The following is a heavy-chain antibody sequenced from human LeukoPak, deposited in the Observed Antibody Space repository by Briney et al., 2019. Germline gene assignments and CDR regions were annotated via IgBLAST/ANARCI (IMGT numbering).Heavy chain of an antibody. V-gene: IGHV4-34*01. D-gene: IGHD3-22*01. CDR3: ARDCGNYYDSSGYYRHDAFDI. Sequence: SETLSLTCAVYGGSFSGYYWSWIRQPPGKGLEWIGEINHSGTTNYNPSLKSRVTISVDTSKNQFSLKLNSVIAADTAVYYCARDCGNYYDSSGYYRHDAFDIWGQGTMVTVSS. CDR1: GGSFSGYY. J-gene: IGHJ3*02. CDR2: INHSGTT.